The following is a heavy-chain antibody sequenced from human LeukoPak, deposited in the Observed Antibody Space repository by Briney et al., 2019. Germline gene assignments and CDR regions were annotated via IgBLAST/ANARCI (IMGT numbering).Heavy chain of an antibody. J-gene: IGHJ2*01. CDR3: ASSPPTGTTWYFDL. CDR1: GFTVSSNY. V-gene: IGHV3-53*01. Sequence: GGSLRLSCAASGFTVSSNYMSWVRQAPGKGLEWVSVIYSGGSTYYADSVKGRFTISRDNSKNTLYLQVNSLRAEDTAVYYCASSPPTGTTWYFDLWGRGTLVTVSS. CDR2: IYSGGST. D-gene: IGHD1-7*01.